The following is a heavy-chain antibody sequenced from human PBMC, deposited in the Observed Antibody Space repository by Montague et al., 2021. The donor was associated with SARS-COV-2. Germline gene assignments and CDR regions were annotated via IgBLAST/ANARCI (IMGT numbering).Heavy chain of an antibody. CDR1: GFTFSSYS. D-gene: IGHD3-10*01. CDR3: ATPSRDSGSWYGMDV. V-gene: IGHV3-21*01. Sequence: SLRLPCAASGFTFSSYSINWVRQAPGKGLEWVSSISKISDYIYYADSVKGRFTISRDNAKNSLYLQMNSLRAEDTAVYYCATPSRDSGSWYGMDVWGQGTTVTVSS. CDR2: ISKISDYI. J-gene: IGHJ6*02.